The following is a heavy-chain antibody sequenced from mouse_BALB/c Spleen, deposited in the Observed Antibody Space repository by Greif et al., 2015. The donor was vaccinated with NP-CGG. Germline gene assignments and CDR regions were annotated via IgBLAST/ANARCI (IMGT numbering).Heavy chain of an antibody. V-gene: IGHV7-3*02. J-gene: IGHJ3*01. CDR3: ARDTGTFAY. CDR2: IRNKANGHTT. CDR1: GFTFTDYY. D-gene: IGHD4-1*01. Sequence: EVKVVESGGGLVQPGGSLRLSCATSGFTFTDYYMSWVRQPPGKALEWLGFIRNKANGHTTEYSASVKGRFTISRDNSQSILYLQMNTLRAEDSATYYCARDTGTFAYWGQGTLVTVSA.